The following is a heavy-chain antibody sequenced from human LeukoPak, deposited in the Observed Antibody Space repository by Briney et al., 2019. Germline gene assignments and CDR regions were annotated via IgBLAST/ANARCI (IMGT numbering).Heavy chain of an antibody. J-gene: IGHJ4*02. CDR2: INPNSGGT. V-gene: IGHV1-2*02. Sequence: ASVKVSCKASGFTFIDYYMHWVRQPPGQGLEWMGWINPNSGGTNNAQKLQDRVTMTRDTSISTLYMEMTRLRSDDSAVYYCARDRMSGRSIVATTFDYWGQGTLVTVSS. CDR1: GFTFIDYY. CDR3: ARDRMSGRSIVATTFDY. D-gene: IGHD5-12*01.